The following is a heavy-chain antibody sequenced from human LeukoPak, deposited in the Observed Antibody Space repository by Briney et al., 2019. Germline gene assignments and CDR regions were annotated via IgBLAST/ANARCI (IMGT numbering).Heavy chain of an antibody. Sequence: AASVKVSCKASGGTFSSYAISWVRQAPGQGLEWMGGIIPIFGTANYAQKFQGRVTITADESASTAYMELSSLRSEDTAVYYCARVLSIVGATIGFDYWGQGTLVTGSS. CDR3: ARVLSIVGATIGFDY. CDR1: GGTFSSYA. V-gene: IGHV1-69*13. J-gene: IGHJ4*02. D-gene: IGHD1-26*01. CDR2: IIPIFGTA.